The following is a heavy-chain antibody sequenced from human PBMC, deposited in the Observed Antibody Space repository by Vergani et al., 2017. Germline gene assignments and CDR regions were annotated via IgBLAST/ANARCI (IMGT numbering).Heavy chain of an antibody. V-gene: IGHV3-30*02. D-gene: IGHD6-19*01. CDR2: IRYDGSNK. Sequence: QVQLVESGGGVVQPGGSLRLSCAASGFTFCSYGMHWVRQAPGKGLEWVAFIRYDGSNKYYADSVKGRFTISRDNSKNTLYLQMNSLRAEDTAVYYCANRGGKVRTVADDYWGQGTLVTVSS. CDR1: GFTFCSYG. CDR3: ANRGGKVRTVADDY. J-gene: IGHJ4*02.